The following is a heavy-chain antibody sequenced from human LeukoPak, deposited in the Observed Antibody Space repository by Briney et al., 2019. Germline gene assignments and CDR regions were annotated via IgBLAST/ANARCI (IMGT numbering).Heavy chain of an antibody. CDR2: INHSGST. Sequence: PSETLSLTCAVYGGSFSGYYWSWIRQPPGKGLEWIGEINHSGSTNYNPSLKSRVTISVDTSKNQFSLKLSSVTAADTAVYYCARGQSEDIVVVPAAVGRAFDIWGQGTMATVSS. CDR1: GGSFSGYY. J-gene: IGHJ3*02. D-gene: IGHD2-2*01. CDR3: ARGQSEDIVVVPAAVGRAFDI. V-gene: IGHV4-34*01.